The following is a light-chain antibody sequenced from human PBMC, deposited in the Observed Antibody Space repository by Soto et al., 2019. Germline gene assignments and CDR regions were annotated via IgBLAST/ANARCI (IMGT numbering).Light chain of an antibody. CDR3: QQYNNWPPVT. J-gene: IGKJ2*01. Sequence: EIVMTQSPATLSVSPGERATLSCRASQSVSSNLAWHQQKPGQAPRLLIYGASTRATGIPARFSGSGSGTEFALTISSLQSEDFAVYYCQQYNNWPPVTFGQGTKLEIK. CDR2: GAS. CDR1: QSVSSN. V-gene: IGKV3-15*01.